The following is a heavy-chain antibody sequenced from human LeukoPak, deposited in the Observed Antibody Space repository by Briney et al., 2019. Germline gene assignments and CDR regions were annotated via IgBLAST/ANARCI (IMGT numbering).Heavy chain of an antibody. V-gene: IGHV3-33*01. CDR3: ARDQNSSPFDY. CDR1: GFTFSSYG. CDR2: IWYDGSNK. D-gene: IGHD5-18*01. J-gene: IGHJ4*02. Sequence: GGSLRLSCAASGFTFSSYGMHWVRQAPGKGLEWVAVIWYDGSNKYYADSVKGRFTISRDNSKSTLYLQMNSLRAEDTAVYYCARDQNSSPFDYWGQGTLVTVSS.